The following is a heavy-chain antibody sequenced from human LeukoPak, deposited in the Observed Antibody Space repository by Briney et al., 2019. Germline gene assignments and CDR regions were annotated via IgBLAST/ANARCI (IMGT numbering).Heavy chain of an antibody. CDR3: ARDPDLYYYYYMDV. CDR1: GYTFTSYD. V-gene: IGHV1-2*02. J-gene: IGHJ6*03. CDR2: INPNSGGT. Sequence: GASVKVSCKASGYTFTSYDINWVRQAAGQGPEWMGWINPNSGGTNYAQKFQGRVTMTRDTSISTAYMELSRLRSDDTAVYYCARDPDLYYYYYMDVWGKGTTVTVSS.